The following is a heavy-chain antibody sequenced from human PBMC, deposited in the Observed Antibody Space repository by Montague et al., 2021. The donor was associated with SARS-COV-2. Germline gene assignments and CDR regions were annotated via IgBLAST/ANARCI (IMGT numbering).Heavy chain of an antibody. J-gene: IGHJ4*02. Sequence: SETLPLTCAVYGGSFSGYYWSWIRQPPGKGLEWIGEINHSGSTNYNPSLKSRVTISVDTSKNQFSLKLSSVTAADTAVYYCARVRRPSYCSGTSCRAERYFDYWGQGTLVTVSS. CDR3: ARVRRPSYCSGTSCRAERYFDY. V-gene: IGHV4-34*01. CDR2: INHSGST. D-gene: IGHD2-2*01. CDR1: GGSFSGYY.